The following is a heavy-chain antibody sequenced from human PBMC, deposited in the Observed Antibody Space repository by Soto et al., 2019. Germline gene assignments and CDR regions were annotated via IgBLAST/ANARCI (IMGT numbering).Heavy chain of an antibody. J-gene: IGHJ4*02. V-gene: IGHV3-7*01. CDR2: IKQDASEK. CDR3: ASTRGAYSSSADFDY. CDR1: GFTFSSYC. Sequence: GGSLRLSCAASGFTFSSYCMSWVRQAPGKGLEWVANIKQDASEKYYVGSVRGRFTISRDNSKNSLYLQMNSLRAEDTAVYYCASTRGAYSSSADFDYWGQGILVTVSS. D-gene: IGHD6-6*01.